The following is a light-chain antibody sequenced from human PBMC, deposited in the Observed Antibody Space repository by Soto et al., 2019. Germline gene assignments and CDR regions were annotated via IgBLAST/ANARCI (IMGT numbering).Light chain of an antibody. CDR3: QQYNDYSMWT. V-gene: IGKV1-5*03. CDR1: QSINTY. Sequence: DIQMTQSPSTLSASIGDRVTITCRASQSINTYLAWYQQKPGKAPKLLIYRASSLESGVPSRFSGSGSGTEFTLTVSSLQPDDFATYYCQQYNDYSMWTFGQGIKVEIK. J-gene: IGKJ1*01. CDR2: RAS.